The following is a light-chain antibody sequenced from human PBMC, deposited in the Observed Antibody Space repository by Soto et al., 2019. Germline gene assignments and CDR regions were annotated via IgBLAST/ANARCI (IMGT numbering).Light chain of an antibody. CDR1: QSVSIY. CDR2: DIS. CDR3: QQRFAWPNS. Sequence: EIVLTQSPATLSLSPGERATLSCRASQSVSIYLAWYQQRPGQTPRLLIYDISTRAAGIPARFSGSVFRTDYTLTISILEPEDSAVYYCQQRFAWPNSFGGGTKVQI. J-gene: IGKJ4*01. V-gene: IGKV3-11*01.